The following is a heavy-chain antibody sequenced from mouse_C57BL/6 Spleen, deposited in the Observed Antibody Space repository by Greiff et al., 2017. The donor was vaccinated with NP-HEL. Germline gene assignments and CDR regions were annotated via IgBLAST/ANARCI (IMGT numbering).Heavy chain of an antibody. V-gene: IGHV1-53*01. CDR3: ARSDYDVLYWYFEV. CDR2: INPSNGGT. Sequence: QVQLQQPGTELVKPGASVKLSCKASGYTFTSYWMHWVKQRPGQGLEWIGNINPSNGGTNYNEKFKSKATLTVDKSSSTAYMQLSSLTSEDSAVYYCARSDYDVLYWYFEVWGTGTTVTVSS. D-gene: IGHD2-4*01. J-gene: IGHJ1*03. CDR1: GYTFTSYW.